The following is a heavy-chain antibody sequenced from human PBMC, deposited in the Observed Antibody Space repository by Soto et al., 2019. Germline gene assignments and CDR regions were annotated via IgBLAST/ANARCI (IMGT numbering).Heavy chain of an antibody. CDR3: ARVVSPMDYDSSGYCHTYYYDGLDI. D-gene: IGHD3-22*01. CDR1: GYTYTIYY. V-gene: IGHV1-46*01. CDR2: INPSGGST. J-gene: IGHJ6*01. Sequence: XPVNVSWKASGYTYTIYYMRRLRLAPRQGLEWMGIINPSGGSTSYAQKFQGRVTMTRDTSTSTVYMELSSLRSEDTAVYYCARVVSPMDYDSSGYCHTYYYDGLDIPGQATSLTVYS.